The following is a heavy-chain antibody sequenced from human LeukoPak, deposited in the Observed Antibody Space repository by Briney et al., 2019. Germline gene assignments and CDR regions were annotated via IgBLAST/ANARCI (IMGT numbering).Heavy chain of an antibody. V-gene: IGHV3-23*01. CDR2: ISGSGGST. CDR3: AKGGDGYNIGY. CDR1: GFTFSSYG. D-gene: IGHD5-24*01. J-gene: IGHJ4*02. Sequence: GGTLRLSCAASGFTFSSYGMSWVRQAPGKGLEWVSAISGSGGSTYYADSVKGRCTISRDNSKNTLSLQMNSLRAEDTAVYYCAKGGDGYNIGYWGQGTLVTVSS.